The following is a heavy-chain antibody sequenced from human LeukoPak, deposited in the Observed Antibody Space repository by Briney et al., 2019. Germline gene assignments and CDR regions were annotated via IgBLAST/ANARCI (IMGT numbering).Heavy chain of an antibody. CDR3: ARGRRHIVVVTAQRVWFDP. J-gene: IGHJ5*02. D-gene: IGHD2-21*02. Sequence: GASVKVSCKASGYTFTSYDINWVRQATGQGLEWMGWMNPNSGNTGYAQKFQGRVTMTRNTSISTAYMELSSLRSEDTAVYYCARGRRHIVVVTAQRVWFDPWGQGTLVTVSS. CDR2: MNPNSGNT. CDR1: GYTFTSYD. V-gene: IGHV1-8*01.